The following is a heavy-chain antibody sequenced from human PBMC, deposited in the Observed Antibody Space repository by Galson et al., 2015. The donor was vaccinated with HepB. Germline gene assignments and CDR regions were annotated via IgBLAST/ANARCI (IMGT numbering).Heavy chain of an antibody. Sequence: CAISGDSVSSNSVAWSWIRQSPSRGLEWLGRTYFRSKWYYDYAVSVKSRITISPDTSMNQFSLQLNSVTPDDTAVYYCARQNGPFDYWGQGTLVTVSS. V-gene: IGHV6-1*01. CDR2: TYFRSKWYY. CDR1: GDSVSSNSVA. CDR3: ARQNGPFDY. D-gene: IGHD2-8*01. J-gene: IGHJ4*02.